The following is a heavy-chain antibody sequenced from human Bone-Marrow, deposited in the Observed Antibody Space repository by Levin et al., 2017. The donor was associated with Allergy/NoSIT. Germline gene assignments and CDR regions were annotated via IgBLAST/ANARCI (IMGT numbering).Heavy chain of an antibody. CDR2: MNPNSGNT. Sequence: ASVKVSCKASGYTFTSYDINWVRQATGQGLEWMGWMNPNSGNTGYAQKFQGRVTMTRNTSISTAYMELSSLRSEDTAVYYCARWPSRYDFWSGYPPLNAYNWFDPWGQGTLVTVSS. D-gene: IGHD3-3*01. V-gene: IGHV1-8*01. CDR3: ARWPSRYDFWSGYPPLNAYNWFDP. CDR1: GYTFTSYD. J-gene: IGHJ5*02.